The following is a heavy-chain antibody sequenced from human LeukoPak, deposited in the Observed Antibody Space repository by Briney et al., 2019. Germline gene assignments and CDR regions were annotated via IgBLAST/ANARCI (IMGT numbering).Heavy chain of an antibody. V-gene: IGHV3-7*01. CDR2: IKQDGSEK. CDR1: GFTFSSYW. J-gene: IGHJ4*02. CDR3: ASWGEGALDN. Sequence: PGGSLRLSCAASGFTFSSYWMSWVRQAPGKGLEWVANIKQDGSEKYCVDSVKGRFTISRDNAKNSLYLQMSSLRVEDTGVYYCASWGEGALDNWGQGTLVTVSS. D-gene: IGHD1-26*01.